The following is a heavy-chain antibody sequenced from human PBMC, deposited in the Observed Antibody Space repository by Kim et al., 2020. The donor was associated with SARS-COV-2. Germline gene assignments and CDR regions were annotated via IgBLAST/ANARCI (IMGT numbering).Heavy chain of an antibody. CDR3: VIYDFWSGYSDFDY. V-gene: IGHV4-34*01. D-gene: IGHD3-3*01. CDR1: GVSFSGYY. CDR2: INHSGST. J-gene: IGHJ4*02. Sequence: SETLSLTCAVYGVSFSGYYWSWIRQPPGKGLEWIGEINHSGSTNYNPSLKSRVTISVDTSKNQFSLKLSSVTAADTAVYYCVIYDFWSGYSDFDYWGQGTLVTVSS.